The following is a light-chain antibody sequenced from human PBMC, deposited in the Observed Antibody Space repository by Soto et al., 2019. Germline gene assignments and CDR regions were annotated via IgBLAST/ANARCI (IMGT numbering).Light chain of an antibody. CDR3: QRYSSVPRT. CDR2: SAS. Sequence: DIQMTQSPSSLSASVGDRVTITCRASQGINNYLAWYQQKPGKVPKLLIYSASTLQSGVPSRFSASGYGTDFTLILSSLQPEDVAIYYCQRYSSVPRTFGQGTKVEIK. CDR1: QGINNY. V-gene: IGKV1-27*01. J-gene: IGKJ1*01.